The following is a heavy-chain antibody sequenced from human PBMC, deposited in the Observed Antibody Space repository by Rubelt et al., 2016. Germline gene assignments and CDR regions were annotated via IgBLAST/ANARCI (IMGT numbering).Heavy chain of an antibody. D-gene: IGHD5-24*01. J-gene: IGHJ4*02. CDR1: GGSISSGGYY. CDR2: IYYSGST. V-gene: IGHV4-31*03. Sequence: QLQLQESGPGLVKPSQTLSLTCTVSGGSISSGGYYWSWIRQHPGKGLEWIGYIYYSGSTYYNPSLKSRVTISVDTSKNQFSLKLSSVTAADTAVYYCAREVMATNTVDYWGQGTLVTVSS. CDR3: AREVMATNTVDY.